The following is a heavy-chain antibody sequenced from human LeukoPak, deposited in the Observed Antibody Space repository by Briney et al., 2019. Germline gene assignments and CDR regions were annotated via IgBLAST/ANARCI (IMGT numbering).Heavy chain of an antibody. Sequence: ASVKVSCKASGYTFTSYGTSWVRQAPGQGLEWMGWISAYNGNTNYAQKLQGRVTMTTDTSTSTAYMELRSLRSDDTAVYYCARDNVVVTATTNFDYRGQGTLVTVSS. V-gene: IGHV1-18*04. CDR3: ARDNVVVTATTNFDY. D-gene: IGHD2-21*02. CDR2: ISAYNGNT. CDR1: GYTFTSYG. J-gene: IGHJ4*02.